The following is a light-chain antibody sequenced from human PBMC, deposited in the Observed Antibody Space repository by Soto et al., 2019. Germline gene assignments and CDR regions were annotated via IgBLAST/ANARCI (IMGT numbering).Light chain of an antibody. V-gene: IGLV2-8*01. Sequence: QAVLTQPPSASGSPVQSVTISCTGTSSDVGGYNYVSCYQQHPGKAPQLMIYEVSQRPSGVPDRFSGSTSGNTASLTVSGLQAEDQADYSCSSYAGRTTYVFGTGTEVNVL. CDR1: SSDVGGYNY. CDR3: SSYAGRTTYV. CDR2: EVS. J-gene: IGLJ1*01.